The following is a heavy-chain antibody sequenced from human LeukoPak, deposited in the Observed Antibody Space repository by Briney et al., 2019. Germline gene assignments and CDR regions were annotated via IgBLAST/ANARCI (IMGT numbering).Heavy chain of an antibody. D-gene: IGHD5-18*01. CDR1: GYTLTELS. J-gene: IGHJ3*02. Sequence: ASVKVSCKVSGYTLTELSMHWVRQAPGKGLEWMGGFDPEDGETIYAQKFQGRVTMTEDTSTDTAYMELSSLRSEDTAVYYCATDLRGYSYGSVAFDIWGQGTMVTVSP. CDR3: ATDLRGYSYGSVAFDI. V-gene: IGHV1-24*01. CDR2: FDPEDGET.